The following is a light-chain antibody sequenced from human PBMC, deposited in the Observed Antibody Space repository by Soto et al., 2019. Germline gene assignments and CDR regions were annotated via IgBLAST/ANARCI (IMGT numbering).Light chain of an antibody. Sequence: EIVLTQSPATLSSFPGDRVTLSCRASQYINTRLAWYQHRPGQAPRLLIYQTSIRAAGIPARFRGSGSGTDFTLTISGLDPEDFAVYYCQQYGTSPITFGQGTRLEIK. V-gene: IGKV3-20*01. CDR1: QYINTR. CDR2: QTS. CDR3: QQYGTSPIT. J-gene: IGKJ5*01.